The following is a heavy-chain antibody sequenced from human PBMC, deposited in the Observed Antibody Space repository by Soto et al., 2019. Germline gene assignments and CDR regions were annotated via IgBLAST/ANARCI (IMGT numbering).Heavy chain of an antibody. D-gene: IGHD2-2*01. CDR1: GFTFSNCS. Sequence: PGEPLRLSCAVPGFTFSNCSMHWVRQAPGKGLECVSGIVDSGCRNFYASSVKGLFTLYRDTSKNTLYLQINNLRADDTAVYDCSPVPAAISYYNLDAWRQGAAVTVAS. J-gene: IGHJ6*01. V-gene: IGHV3-23*01. CDR2: IVDSGCRN. CDR3: SPVPAAISYYNLDA.